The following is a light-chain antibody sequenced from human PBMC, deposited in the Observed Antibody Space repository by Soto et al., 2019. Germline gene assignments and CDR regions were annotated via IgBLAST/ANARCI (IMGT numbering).Light chain of an antibody. CDR3: QQYGSSPPYT. Sequence: EVVLTQSPGTLSLSPGERATLSCRASQSVSNNYFAWYQQKPGQAPRLLIFRSSDRATGTPARFSGSGSGTDFTLTISRLEPEDVAVYYCQQYGSSPPYTFGQGTKLEIK. J-gene: IGKJ2*01. CDR2: RSS. V-gene: IGKV3-20*01. CDR1: QSVSNNY.